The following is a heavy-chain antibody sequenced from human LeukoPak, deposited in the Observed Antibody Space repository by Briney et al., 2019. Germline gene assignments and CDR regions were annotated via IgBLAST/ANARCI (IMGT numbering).Heavy chain of an antibody. CDR2: IYYSGST. CDR1: GGSISSSSYY. CDR3: ARQQQLLDY. V-gene: IGHV4-39*01. Sequence: SETLSLTCTVSGGSISSSSYYWGWIRQPPGKGLEWIGSIYYSGSTYYNPSLKSRVTISVDTSKNQFSLKLSSVTAADTAVYYCARQQQLLDYWGQGTLVTVSS. D-gene: IGHD6-13*01. J-gene: IGHJ4*02.